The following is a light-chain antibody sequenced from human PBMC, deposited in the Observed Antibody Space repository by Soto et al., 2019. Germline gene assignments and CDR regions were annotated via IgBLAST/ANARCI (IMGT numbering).Light chain of an antibody. Sequence: IVLTLSPGTLSLSPGGRATGSCRASQSISSSYLAWYQQKPGQAPRLLIYGASSRATGIPDRFSGSGSGTDFTLTINRLEPEDFAVYYCQQYDSSPRTFGQGTKVDIK. J-gene: IGKJ1*01. CDR3: QQYDSSPRT. V-gene: IGKV3-20*01. CDR2: GAS. CDR1: QSISSSY.